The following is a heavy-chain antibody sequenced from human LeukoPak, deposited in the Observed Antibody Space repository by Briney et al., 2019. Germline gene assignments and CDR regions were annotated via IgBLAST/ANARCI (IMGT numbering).Heavy chain of an antibody. Sequence: GGSLRLSCAASGFNVSYNHMSWVRQAPGKGLEWVSFIYSGGSTYYADSVKGRFTVSRDNSKSTLDLQLNSLTAEDTAIYYCAGCRGRCYRNDYWGQGTLVTVSS. CDR1: GFNVSYNH. CDR3: AGCRGRCYRNDY. CDR2: IYSGGST. J-gene: IGHJ4*02. D-gene: IGHD2-15*01. V-gene: IGHV3-53*01.